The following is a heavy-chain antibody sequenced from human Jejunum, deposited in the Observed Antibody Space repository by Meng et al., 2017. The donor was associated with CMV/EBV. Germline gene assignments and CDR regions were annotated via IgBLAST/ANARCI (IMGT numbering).Heavy chain of an antibody. V-gene: IGHV3-11*05. CDR2: ISGSSTVT. CDR1: GFSFSDYY. Sequence: QWQLVESGGGLVRPGGSLRLSCKASGFSFSDYYMTWIRHTPGKGPEWLAYISGSSTVTNYADSVKGRFTISRDNVNNLLYLQMNSLRADDTAVYYCTRDPRACDYWGQGTLVTVSS. J-gene: IGHJ4*02. CDR3: TRDPRACDY.